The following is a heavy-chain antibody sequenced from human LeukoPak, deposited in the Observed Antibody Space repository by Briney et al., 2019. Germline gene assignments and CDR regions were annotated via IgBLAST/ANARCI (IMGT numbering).Heavy chain of an antibody. Sequence: KPSETLSLTCAVSGYSISSGYYWGWIRQPPGKGLERIGSIYHSGSTYYNPSLKSRVTISVDTSKNQFSLKLSSVTAADTAVYYCASLHYDISNGGFDYWGQGTLVTVSS. V-gene: IGHV4-38-2*01. J-gene: IGHJ4*02. CDR3: ASLHYDISNGGFDY. CDR2: IYHSGST. D-gene: IGHD3-9*01. CDR1: GYSISSGYY.